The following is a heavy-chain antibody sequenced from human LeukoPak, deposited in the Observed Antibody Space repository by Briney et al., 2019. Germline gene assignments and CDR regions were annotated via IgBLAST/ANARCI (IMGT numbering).Heavy chain of an antibody. CDR1: GFPFSSYW. CDR3: ARFDYGDYAGAADY. J-gene: IGHJ4*02. D-gene: IGHD4-17*01. Sequence: GGSLRLSCAAPGFPFSSYWMPWVRQVPGKGLVWVSRNSDGSSTNYADSVKGRFTISRDNAKNTLYLQMNSLRAEDTALYYCARFDYGDYAGAADYWGQGTLVTVSS. V-gene: IGHV3-74*01. CDR2: NSDGSST.